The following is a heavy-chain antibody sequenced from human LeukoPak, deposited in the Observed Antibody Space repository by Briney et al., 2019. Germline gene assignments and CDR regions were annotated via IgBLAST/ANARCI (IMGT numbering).Heavy chain of an antibody. CDR1: GGTFSSYA. CDR3: ARDRLTYYYDSSGYPTGGLPNDY. CDR2: IIPIFGTA. Sequence: GASVKVSCKASGGTFSSYAISWVRQAPGQGLEWMGGIIPIFGTANYAQKFQGRVTITADESTSTAYMELSSLRSDDTAVYYCARDRLTYYYDSSGYPTGGLPNDYWGQGTLVTVSS. V-gene: IGHV1-69*13. D-gene: IGHD3-22*01. J-gene: IGHJ4*02.